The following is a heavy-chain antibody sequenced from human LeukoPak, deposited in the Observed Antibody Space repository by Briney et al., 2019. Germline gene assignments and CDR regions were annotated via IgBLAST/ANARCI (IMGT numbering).Heavy chain of an antibody. D-gene: IGHD5-18*01. CDR1: GYSFTGHW. Sequence: GESLKISCKASGYSFTGHWIGWVRQMPGEGLEWMAIIYPVDSDTRYSPSSQGQVTISADKSINTAYLQWSSLKASDTAMYYCARLDTLFDYWGQGTLVTVSS. CDR2: IYPVDSDT. V-gene: IGHV5-51*01. CDR3: ARLDTLFDY. J-gene: IGHJ4*02.